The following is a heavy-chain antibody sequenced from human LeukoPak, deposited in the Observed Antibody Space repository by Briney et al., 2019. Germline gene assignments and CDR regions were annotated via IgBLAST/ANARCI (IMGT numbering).Heavy chain of an antibody. V-gene: IGHV4-59*08. CDR3: ARHKNSASTVFDV. J-gene: IGHJ3*01. Sequence: SETLSLTCNVSGDSISGYYRTWIRQPPGKGLEWIGYIFYSGSTNYNPSLESRVTMSVDTSKNPFSLRLSSVTAADTALYYCARHKNSASTVFDVWGQGTMVTVSS. D-gene: IGHD2-21*02. CDR2: IFYSGST. CDR1: GDSISGYY.